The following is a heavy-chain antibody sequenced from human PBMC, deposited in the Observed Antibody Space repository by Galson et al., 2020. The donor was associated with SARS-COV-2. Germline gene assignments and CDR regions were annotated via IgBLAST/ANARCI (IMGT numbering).Heavy chain of an antibody. J-gene: IGHJ4*02. CDR2: IKSKTDGGTT. V-gene: IGHV3-15*01. D-gene: IGHD3-22*01. Sequence: GGSLRLSCAASGFTFSNAWMSWVRQAPGKGLEWVGRIKSKTDGGTTDYAAPVKGRFTISSDDSKNTLYLQMKSLKTEDTAVYYCATDYYDSSGFGTRADCYWGQGTLVTVPS. CDR1: GFTFSNAW. CDR3: ATDYYDSSGFGTRADCY.